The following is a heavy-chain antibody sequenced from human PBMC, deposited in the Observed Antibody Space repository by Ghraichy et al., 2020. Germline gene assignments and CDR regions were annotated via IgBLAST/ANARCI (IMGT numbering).Heavy chain of an antibody. CDR1: GFTFSSYG. D-gene: IGHD6-13*01. V-gene: IGHV3-30*02. J-gene: IGHJ6*02. Sequence: GGSLRLSCAASGFTFSSYGMHWVRQAPGKGLEWVAFIRYDGSNKYYADSLKGRFTISRDNSKNTLYLQMNSLRAEDTAVYYCAKLWQQLVHDYYGMDVWGQGTTVTVSS. CDR2: IRYDGSNK. CDR3: AKLWQQLVHDYYGMDV.